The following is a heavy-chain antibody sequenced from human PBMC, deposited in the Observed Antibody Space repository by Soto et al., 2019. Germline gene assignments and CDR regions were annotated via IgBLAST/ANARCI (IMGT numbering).Heavy chain of an antibody. CDR2: IKQDGSEK. CDR1: GFTFTGYW. V-gene: IGHV3-7*01. J-gene: IGHJ6*03. Sequence: EVQLVESGGGLVQPGGSLRLSCAASGFTFTGYWMSWVRQAQGKGLEWVANIKQDGSEKYYVDSVKGRFTISRDNARSSLYRQMNSLRAEVTAVDYCESVRLCGTPTCYAGPYYYIVAWGKGTTVTVSS. CDR3: ESVRLCGTPTCYAGPYYYIVA. D-gene: IGHD2-2*01.